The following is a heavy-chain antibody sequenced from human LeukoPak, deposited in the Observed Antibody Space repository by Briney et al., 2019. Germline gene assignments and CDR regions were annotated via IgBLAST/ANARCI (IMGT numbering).Heavy chain of an antibody. D-gene: IGHD4-17*01. V-gene: IGHV3-23*01. CDR2: ISGSGGST. J-gene: IGHJ4*02. CDR1: GFTFSSYA. CDR3: AKDQGYGDYAAAYDY. Sequence: PGGSLRLSCAASGFTFSSYAMSWVRQAPGKGLEWVSAISGSGGSTYYADSVKGRSTISRDNSKNTLYLQMNSLRAEDTAVYYCAKDQGYGDYAAAYDYWGQGTLVTVSS.